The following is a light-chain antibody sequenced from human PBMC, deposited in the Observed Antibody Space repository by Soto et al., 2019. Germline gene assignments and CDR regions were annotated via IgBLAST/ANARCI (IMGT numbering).Light chain of an antibody. CDR2: DVT. CDR3: SSYTTSNTVV. Sequence: QSALTQPASVSESPGQLITISCTGSSSDVAAHNFVSWYQHHPDKAPKLIIYDVTNRPSGVSNRFSGSKSGTTASLTISGLQAEDEADYYCSSYTTSNTVVFGGGTQLTVL. CDR1: SSDVAAHNF. J-gene: IGLJ2*01. V-gene: IGLV2-14*03.